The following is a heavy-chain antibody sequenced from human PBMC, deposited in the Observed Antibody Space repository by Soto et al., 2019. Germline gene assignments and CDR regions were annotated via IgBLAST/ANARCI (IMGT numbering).Heavy chain of an antibody. CDR3: AKKMFGVVPAAELDY. Sequence: PGGSLRLSCAASGFTFSSYSMNWVRQAPGKGLEWVSSISSSSSYIYYADSVKGRFTISRDNAKNSLYLQMNSLRAEDTAAYYCAKKMFGVVPAAELDYWGQGTLVTVSS. CDR2: ISSSSSYI. CDR1: GFTFSSYS. J-gene: IGHJ4*02. V-gene: IGHV3-21*01. D-gene: IGHD2-2*01.